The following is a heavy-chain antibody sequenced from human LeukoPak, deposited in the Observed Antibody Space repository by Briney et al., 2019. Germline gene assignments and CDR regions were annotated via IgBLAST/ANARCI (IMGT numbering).Heavy chain of an antibody. CDR1: GFIFDDYV. J-gene: IGHJ4*02. CDR2: ITWDGYKI. D-gene: IGHD5-18*01. V-gene: IGHV3-9*01. Sequence: GGSLRLSCEASGFIFDDYVMYWVRQPPGKGLEWVLGITWDGYKIDYVDSVKGRFTISRDNARNSLFLQMNRVRVEDTAFYYCVKGYSSSWSGYFDSWGQGTLVTVAS. CDR3: VKGYSSSWSGYFDS.